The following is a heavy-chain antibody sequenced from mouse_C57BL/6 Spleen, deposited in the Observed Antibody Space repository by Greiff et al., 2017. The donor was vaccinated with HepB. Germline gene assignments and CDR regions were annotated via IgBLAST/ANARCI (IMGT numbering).Heavy chain of an antibody. J-gene: IGHJ1*03. V-gene: IGHV5-9*01. D-gene: IGHD1-1*01. CDR1: GFTFSSYT. CDR2: ISGGGGNT. Sequence: EVKLVESGGGLVKPGGSLKLSCAASGFTFSSYTMSWVRQTPEKSLEWVATISGGGGNTYYPDSVKGRFTISRDNAKNTLYLQMSSLRSEDTALYYCARQAPHYYGSSYWYFDVWGTGTTVTVSS. CDR3: ARQAPHYYGSSYWYFDV.